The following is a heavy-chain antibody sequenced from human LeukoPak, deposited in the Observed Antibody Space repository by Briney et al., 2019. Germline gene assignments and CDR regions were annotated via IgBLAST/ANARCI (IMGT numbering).Heavy chain of an antibody. CDR3: ASGGPYCSGGSCLGY. CDR2: IIPIFGTA. CDR1: GGTFSSYA. Sequence: SVKVSCKASGGTFSSYAISWVRQAPGQGLKWMGGIIPIFGTANYAQKFQGRVTITADESTSTAYMELSSLRSEDTAVYYCASGGPYCSGGSCLGYWGQGTLVTVSS. V-gene: IGHV1-69*13. J-gene: IGHJ4*02. D-gene: IGHD2-15*01.